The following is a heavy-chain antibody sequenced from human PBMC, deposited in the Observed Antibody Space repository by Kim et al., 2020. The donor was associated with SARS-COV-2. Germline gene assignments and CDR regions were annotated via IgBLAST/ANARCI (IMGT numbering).Heavy chain of an antibody. CDR2: IWYDGSNK. Sequence: GGSLRLSCAASGFTFSSYGMHWVRQAPGKGLEWVAVIWYDGSNKYYADSVKGRFTISRDNSKNTLYLQMNSLRAEDTAVYYCAKAAEIAAAGTPRSNYYYYYGMDVWGQGTTVTVSS. J-gene: IGHJ6*02. D-gene: IGHD6-13*01. CDR1: GFTFSSYG. CDR3: AKAAEIAAAGTPRSNYYYYYGMDV. V-gene: IGHV3-33*06.